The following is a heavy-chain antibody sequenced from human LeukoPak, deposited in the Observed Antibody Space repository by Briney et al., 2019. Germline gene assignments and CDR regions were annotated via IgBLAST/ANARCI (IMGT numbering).Heavy chain of an antibody. D-gene: IGHD2-15*01. CDR3: ARGPYCSGGSCYPFSSGWYYY. V-gene: IGHV4-34*01. CDR2: INHSGST. J-gene: IGHJ4*02. Sequence: SETLSLTCTVSGGSISSYYWSWIRQPPGKGLEWIGEINHSGSTNYNPSLKSRVTISVDTSKNQFSLKLSSVTAADTAVYYCARGPYCSGGSCYPFSSGWYYYWGQGTLVTVSS. CDR1: GGSISSYY.